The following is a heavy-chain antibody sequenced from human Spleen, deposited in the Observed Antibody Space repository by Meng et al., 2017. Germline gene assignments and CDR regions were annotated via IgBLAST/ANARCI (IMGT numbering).Heavy chain of an antibody. CDR2: INCRSGAP. D-gene: IGHD2-21*01. J-gene: IGHJ4*02. CDR1: AYTFTDYF. V-gene: IGHV1-46*01. Sequence: QVQLVQSGAEVKKPGASVKVSCKASAYTFTDYFVHWVRQAPGQGLEWLGVINCRSGAPTYEPKFQGRLTMTRDTSTSTVSMVLSSLRSEDTAVYFCAGEIVVVVAAERGLHYWGQGTLVTVSS. CDR3: AGEIVVVVAAERGLHY.